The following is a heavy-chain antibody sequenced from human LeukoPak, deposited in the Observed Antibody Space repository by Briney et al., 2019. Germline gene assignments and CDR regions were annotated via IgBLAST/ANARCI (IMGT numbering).Heavy chain of an antibody. J-gene: IGHJ4*02. CDR1: GFTFSSYA. CDR2: ISGSGGST. D-gene: IGHD3-3*01. Sequence: GGSLRLSCAASGFTFSSYAMSWVRQAPGKGLEWVSAISGSGGSTYYADSVKGRFTISRDNSKNTLYLQMNSLRAEDTAVYYCAKDLTRKIFGAVISRRNYYFDYWGQGTLVTVSS. CDR3: AKDLTRKIFGAVISRRNYYFDY. V-gene: IGHV3-23*01.